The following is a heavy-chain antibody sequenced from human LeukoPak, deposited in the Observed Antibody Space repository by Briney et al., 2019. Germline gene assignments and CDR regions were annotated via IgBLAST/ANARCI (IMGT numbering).Heavy chain of an antibody. V-gene: IGHV1-3*03. J-gene: IGHJ4*02. CDR3: AGAFNYYDSSGYYYSPNYYFDY. CDR2: INAGNGNT. Sequence: GASVKVSCKASGYTFTSYAMHWVRQAPGQRLEWMGWINAGNGNTKYSQEFQGRVTITRDTSASTAYMELSSLRSEDMAVYYCAGAFNYYDSSGYYYSPNYYFDYWGQGTLVTVSS. CDR1: GYTFTSYA. D-gene: IGHD3-22*01.